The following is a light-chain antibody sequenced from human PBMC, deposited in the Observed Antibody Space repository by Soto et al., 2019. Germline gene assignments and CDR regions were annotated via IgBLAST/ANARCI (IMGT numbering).Light chain of an antibody. CDR3: QQYGSSPLT. V-gene: IGKV3-20*01. CDR1: QSVSSSS. Sequence: TVLAQRPDGQSWSPRERARLYCRASQSVSSSSLAWYQQKPGQAPRLLIYGASSRATGIPDRFSGSGSGTDFTLTISRLEPADFAVYYCQQYGSSPLTFGGGTKVDIK. J-gene: IGKJ4*01. CDR2: GAS.